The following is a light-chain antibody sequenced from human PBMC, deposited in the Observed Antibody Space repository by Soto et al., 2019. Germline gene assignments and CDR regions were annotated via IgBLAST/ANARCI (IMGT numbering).Light chain of an antibody. CDR2: EVT. CDR3: SSYSGINNFVV. CDR1: SSDVGGYNY. Sequence: QSALTQPPSASGSPGQSVTISCTGTSSDVGGYNYVSWYQQHPGKAPKLVICEVTKRPSGVPDRFSGSKSGNTASLTVSGLQAEDEAAYYGSSYSGINNFVVFGGGTKLTVL. V-gene: IGLV2-8*01. J-gene: IGLJ2*01.